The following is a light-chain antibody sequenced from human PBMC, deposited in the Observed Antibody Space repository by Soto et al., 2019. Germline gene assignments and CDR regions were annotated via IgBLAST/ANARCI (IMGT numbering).Light chain of an antibody. CDR1: SSDVGSYNR. J-gene: IGLJ2*01. V-gene: IGLV2-18*02. Sequence: QSALTQPPSVSGSPGQSVTISCTGTSSDVGSYNRVSWYQQPPGTAPKLVIYEVSNRPSGVPDRFSGSKSGNTASLTISGLQAEDEADYYCSSYTSSSTFVLFGGGTKLTAL. CDR3: SSYTSSSTFVL. CDR2: EVS.